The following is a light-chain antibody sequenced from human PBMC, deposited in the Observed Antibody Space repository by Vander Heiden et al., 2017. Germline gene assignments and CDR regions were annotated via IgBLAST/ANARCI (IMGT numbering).Light chain of an antibody. V-gene: IGLV1-47*01. J-gene: IGLJ1*01. CDR1: SSNIGSNY. CDR2: RDN. Sequence: SVLTQPPSASGTPGQRVSLSCSGSSSNIGSNYVYWYQQHPGTAPKLLIYRDNQRPSGVPDRFSGSKSGTSASLAISGLRAEDEADYYCAAWDDSLSGYVFGTGTEVTVL. CDR3: AAWDDSLSGYV.